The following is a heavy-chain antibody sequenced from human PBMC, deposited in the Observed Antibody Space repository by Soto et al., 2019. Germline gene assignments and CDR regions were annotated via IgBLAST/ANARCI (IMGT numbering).Heavy chain of an antibody. D-gene: IGHD2-2*01. J-gene: IGHJ5*02. V-gene: IGHV2-5*01. CDR3: ARSMDPGYCSSNTCLSWSDP. Sequence: SGPTLVNPTQTLTLTCTFSGFSLSTGGVGVGWIRQPPGKGLEWLAVIYWNDDKRYSPSLKSRLTITKDTSTSQVVLTMTDMDPVDTATYYCARSMDPGYCSSNTCLSWSDPWGQGTLVTVSS. CDR1: GFSLSTGGVG. CDR2: IYWNDDK.